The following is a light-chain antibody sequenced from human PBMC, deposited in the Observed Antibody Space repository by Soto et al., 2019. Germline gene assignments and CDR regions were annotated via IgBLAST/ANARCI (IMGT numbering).Light chain of an antibody. CDR1: QSISSW. J-gene: IGKJ1*01. CDR3: QQYNTYSRT. Sequence: DIQMTQSPSTLSASVGDRVTITCRASQSISSWLAWYQHKPGKAPRLLIYQASNLEGGVPSRFSGSGSGTEFTLTISSLQPDDFATYYCQQYNTYSRTFGQGTKVDIK. CDR2: QAS. V-gene: IGKV1-5*03.